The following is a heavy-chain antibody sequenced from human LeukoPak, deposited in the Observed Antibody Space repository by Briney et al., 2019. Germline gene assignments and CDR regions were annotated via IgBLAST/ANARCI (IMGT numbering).Heavy chain of an antibody. J-gene: IGHJ6*03. CDR2: IIPIFGTA. CDR1: GGTFSSYA. CDR3: ARTALLTYYYMDV. D-gene: IGHD5-18*01. Sequence: SVKVSCKASGGTFSSYAISWVRQAPGQGLEWMGGIIPIFGTANYAQKFQGRVTITADKSTSTAYMELSSLRSEDTAVYYCARTALLTYYYMDVWGKGTTVTVSS. V-gene: IGHV1-69*06.